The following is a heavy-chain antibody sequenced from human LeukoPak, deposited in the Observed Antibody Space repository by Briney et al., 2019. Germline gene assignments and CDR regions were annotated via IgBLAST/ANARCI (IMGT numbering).Heavy chain of an antibody. CDR1: GFTFSTYW. J-gene: IGHJ6*03. CDR3: AREQTGYRPPQLVRYYYMDV. Sequence: QPGGSLRLSCAASGFTFSTYWMLWARQAPGKGLVWVSRINSDGSNTNYADSVKGRFTISRDNAKNTLYLQMNSLRAEDTAVYYCAREQTGYRPPQLVRYYYMDVWGKGTTVTVSS. CDR2: INSDGSNT. V-gene: IGHV3-74*01. D-gene: IGHD1-1*01.